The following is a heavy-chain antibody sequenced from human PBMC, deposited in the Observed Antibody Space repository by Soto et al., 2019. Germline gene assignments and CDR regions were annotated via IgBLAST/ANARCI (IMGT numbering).Heavy chain of an antibody. CDR3: AKLSPSLPGDYEILTGTVVPYFDY. J-gene: IGHJ4*02. D-gene: IGHD3-9*01. Sequence: GGSLRLSCAASGFTVSSNYMSWVRQAPGKGLEWVSVIYSGGSTYYADSVKGRFTISRDNSKNTLYLQMNSLRAEDTAVYYCAKLSPSLPGDYEILTGTVVPYFDYWGQGPLVTVSS. CDR2: IYSGGST. CDR1: GFTVSSNY. V-gene: IGHV3-53*01.